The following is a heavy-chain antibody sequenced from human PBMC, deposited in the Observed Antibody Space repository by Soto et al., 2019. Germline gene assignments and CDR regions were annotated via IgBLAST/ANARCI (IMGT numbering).Heavy chain of an antibody. CDR2: IWYDGSNK. J-gene: IGHJ3*02. V-gene: IGHV3-33*01. CDR3: ARSPPTERAARPGADAFDI. CDR1: GFTFSSYG. D-gene: IGHD6-6*01. Sequence: GGSLRLSCAASGFTFSSYGMHWVRQAPGKGLEWVAVIWYDGSNKYYADSVKGRFTISRDNSKNTLYLQMNSLRAEDTAVYYCARSPPTERAARPGADAFDIWGQGTMVTVSS.